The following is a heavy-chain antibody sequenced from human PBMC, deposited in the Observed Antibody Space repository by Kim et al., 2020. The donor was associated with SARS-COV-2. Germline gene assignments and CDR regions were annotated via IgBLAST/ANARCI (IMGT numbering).Heavy chain of an antibody. CDR2: IDYSGRT. V-gene: IGHV4-31*01. J-gene: IGHJ6*02. CDR1: GGSISSGGYY. CDR3: ARDATVTRYYYYYGMDV. D-gene: IGHD4-17*01. Sequence: SETLSLTCTVSGGSISSGGYYWSWIRQHPGKGLEWIGYIDYSGRTYYNPSLKSPVTISVDTSKNQFSLKLSSVTAADTAVYYCARDATVTRYYYYYGMDVWGQGTTVTVCS.